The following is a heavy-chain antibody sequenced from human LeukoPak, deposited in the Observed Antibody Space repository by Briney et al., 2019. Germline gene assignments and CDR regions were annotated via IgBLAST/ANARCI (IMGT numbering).Heavy chain of an antibody. CDR2: INWNGGST. Sequence: PGGSLRLSCAASGFTFDDYGMSWVRQAPGKGLEWVSGINWNGGSTGYADSVKGQFTISRDNAENSLYPQMNSLRAEDTALYYCARGLAGIVATANYYYYMDVWGKGTTVTVSS. D-gene: IGHD5-12*01. CDR1: GFTFDDYG. J-gene: IGHJ6*03. CDR3: ARGLAGIVATANYYYYMDV. V-gene: IGHV3-20*04.